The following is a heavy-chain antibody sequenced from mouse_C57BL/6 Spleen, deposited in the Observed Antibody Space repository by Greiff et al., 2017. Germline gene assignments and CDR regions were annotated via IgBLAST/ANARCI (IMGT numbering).Heavy chain of an antibody. CDR1: GYTFTSYW. CDR3: ESTTVVAKGYFDY. Sequence: VQLQQPGAELVKPGASVKMSCKASGYTFTSYWITWVKQRPGQGLEWIGDIYPGSGSTNYNEKFKSKATLTVDTSSSTAYMQLSSLTSEDSAVYYCESTTVVAKGYFDYWGQGTTLTVSS. J-gene: IGHJ2*01. D-gene: IGHD1-1*01. V-gene: IGHV1-55*01. CDR2: IYPGSGST.